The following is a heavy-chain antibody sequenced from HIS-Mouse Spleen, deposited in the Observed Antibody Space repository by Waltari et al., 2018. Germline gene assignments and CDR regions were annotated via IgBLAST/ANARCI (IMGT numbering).Heavy chain of an antibody. Sequence: QVQLVQSGAEVKKPGSSVKVSCKASGGTFSSYAISWVRQAPGQGLEWMGRIIPILGIANSGQKFQGRVTITADKSTSTAYRELSSLRSEDTAVYYCARCSPVVPAASSLDYWGQGTLVTVSS. V-gene: IGHV1-69*04. CDR3: ARCSPVVPAASSLDY. CDR1: GGTFSSYA. J-gene: IGHJ4*02. D-gene: IGHD2-2*01. CDR2: IIPILGIA.